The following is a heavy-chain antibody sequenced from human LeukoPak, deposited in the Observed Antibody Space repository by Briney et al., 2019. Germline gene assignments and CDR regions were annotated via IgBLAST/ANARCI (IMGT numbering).Heavy chain of an antibody. CDR3: ARGDSSGYYYPFDH. J-gene: IGHJ4*02. CDR2: ISSNGGST. D-gene: IGHD3-22*01. V-gene: IGHV3-64*01. CDR1: GFTVSSNY. Sequence: GGSLRLSCAASGFTVSSNYMSWVRQAPGKGLEYVSAISSNGGSTYYANSVKGRFTISRDNSKNTLYLQVGSLRAEDMAVYYCARGDSSGYYYPFDHWGQGTLVTVSS.